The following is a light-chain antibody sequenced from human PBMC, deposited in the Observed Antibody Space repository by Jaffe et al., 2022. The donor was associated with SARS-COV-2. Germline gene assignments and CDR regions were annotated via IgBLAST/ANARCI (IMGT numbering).Light chain of an antibody. CDR2: AAS. J-gene: IGKJ4*01. CDR1: QGIRND. CDR3: LQHNAYPLT. Sequence: DIQMTQSPSSLSASVEDRVTITCRASQGIRNDLSWFQQRPGTAPKLLIYAASSLQSGVPSRFSGSGYGTEFTLTISSLQPEDFATYYCLQHNAYPLTFGGGTKVEIK. V-gene: IGKV1-17*01.